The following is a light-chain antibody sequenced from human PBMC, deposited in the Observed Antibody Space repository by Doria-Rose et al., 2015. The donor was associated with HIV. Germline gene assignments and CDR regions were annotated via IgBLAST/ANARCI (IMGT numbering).Light chain of an antibody. CDR2: WAS. V-gene: IGKV4-1*01. Sequence: KSSQSVFYSSNHRNYLAWHQQKPGQPPKLLIYWASTRESGVPDRFSGSGSGTDFTLTISRLQAEDVAVYFCQQYYSTPCTFGQGTKLEIK. CDR1: QSVFYSSNHRNY. CDR3: QQYYSTPCT. J-gene: IGKJ2*02.